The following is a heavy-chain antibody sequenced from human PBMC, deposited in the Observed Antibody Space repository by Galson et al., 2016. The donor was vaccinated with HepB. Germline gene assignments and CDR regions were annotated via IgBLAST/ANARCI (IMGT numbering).Heavy chain of an antibody. D-gene: IGHD3-22*01. V-gene: IGHV3-7*05. Sequence: SLRLSCAASAFSFSSYWMTWVRQAPGKGLEWVANINKDGSEENYADSVKGRFTISRDNAKSSMYLQMNGLRAEDTAVYYGARGGWFIYDTSEDAGCFWGQGTLVTVSS. J-gene: IGHJ4*02. CDR1: AFSFSSYW. CDR2: INKDGSEE. CDR3: ARGGWFIYDTSEDAGCF.